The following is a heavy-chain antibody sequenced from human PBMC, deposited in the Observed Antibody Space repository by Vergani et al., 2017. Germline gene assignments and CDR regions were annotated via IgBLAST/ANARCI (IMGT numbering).Heavy chain of an antibody. D-gene: IGHD3-22*01. J-gene: IGHJ4*02. CDR3: ARDVGPSGYYPYYFDY. V-gene: IGHV4-59*01. CDR1: GGSISSYY. Sequence: QVQLQESGPGLVKPSETLSLTCTVSGGSISSYYWSWIRQPPGKGLEWIGYIYYSGSTNYNPSLKSRVTISVDTSKNQFSLKLSSVTAADTAVYYCARDVGPSGYYPYYFDYWGQGTLVTVSS. CDR2: IYYSGST.